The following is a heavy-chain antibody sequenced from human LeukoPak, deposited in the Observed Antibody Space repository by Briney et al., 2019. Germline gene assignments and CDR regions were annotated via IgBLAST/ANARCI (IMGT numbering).Heavy chain of an antibody. D-gene: IGHD2-21*01. CDR3: ARDRGRATVVEWFDP. Sequence: SETLSLTCTVSGYSISSGYYWGWIRHPPGKGLEWIGSIYHSGSTYYNPSLKSRVTISVDTSKNQFSLKLSSVTAADTAVYYCARDRGRATVVEWFDPWGQGTLVTVSS. CDR2: IYHSGST. V-gene: IGHV4-38-2*02. CDR1: GYSISSGYY. J-gene: IGHJ5*02.